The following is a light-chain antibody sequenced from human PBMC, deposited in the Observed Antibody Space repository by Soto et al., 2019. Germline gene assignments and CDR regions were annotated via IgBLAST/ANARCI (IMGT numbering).Light chain of an antibody. V-gene: IGKV3D-15*01. J-gene: IGKJ5*01. CDR1: QSVGKY. CDR3: QQYNNWPPIT. Sequence: EIVMTQSPATLSLSPGERATLSCRASQSVGKYLVWYQQKPGQAPRLLIYDASNRATGIPARFSGSGSGTEFTLTISSLQSEDFAVYYCQQYNNWPPITFGQGTRLEIK. CDR2: DAS.